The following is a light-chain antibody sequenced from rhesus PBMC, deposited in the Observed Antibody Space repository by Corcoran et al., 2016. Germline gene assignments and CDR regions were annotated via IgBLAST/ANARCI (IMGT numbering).Light chain of an antibody. V-gene: IGKV1-74*01. Sequence: DIQMTQSPSSPSASVGDRVTITCRPSENVNNYLNWYQQKPGKAPKLLNYKSSTLQSGVPSRFSGSGSEKDYTFTISRLPPEDVATYDSHHGYGTPFTFVPGTKLDIQ. CDR1: ENVNNY. CDR2: KSS. J-gene: IGKJ3*01. CDR3: HHGYGTPFT.